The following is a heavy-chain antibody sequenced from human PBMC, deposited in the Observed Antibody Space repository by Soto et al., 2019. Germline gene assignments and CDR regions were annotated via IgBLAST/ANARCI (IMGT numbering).Heavy chain of an antibody. CDR1: RFTFSGYS. D-gene: IGHD3-3*02. CDR3: AKSYGDTWKHYYFDY. V-gene: IGHV3-23*01. CDR2: ISGSGGST. Sequence: VQLLESGGGLVQPGGSPRLSCAASRFTFSGYSMSWVRQAPGKGLEWVSGISGSGGSTYYADSVKGRFTISRDNSESTLFLQMNSLRAEDTALYYCAKSYGDTWKHYYFDYWGQGTLVTVSS. J-gene: IGHJ4*02.